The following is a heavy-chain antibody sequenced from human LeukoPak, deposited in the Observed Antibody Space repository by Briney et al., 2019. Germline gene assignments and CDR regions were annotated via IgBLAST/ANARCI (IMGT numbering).Heavy chain of an antibody. V-gene: IGHV4-4*07. CDR2: VYSRGST. Sequence: SETLSLTCSVSGGSFSDYYWSWIRHSAGKGLEWIGRVYSRGSTIYNPSLRSRLTMSLDTSNNQFSLRLRSVTAADTAVYYCARDCSSTSCYGEPRLTYWGQGILVTVSS. D-gene: IGHD2-2*01. CDR1: GGSFSDYY. J-gene: IGHJ4*02. CDR3: ARDCSSTSCYGEPRLTY.